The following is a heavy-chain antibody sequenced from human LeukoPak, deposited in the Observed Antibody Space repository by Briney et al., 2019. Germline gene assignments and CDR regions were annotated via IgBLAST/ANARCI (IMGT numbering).Heavy chain of an antibody. Sequence: SETLSLTCTVSGGSINNGDYYWSWIRQPPGKGLEWIGYISYSGGTYYNPSLKSRVAISVDTSKNQFSLKVTSVTATDTSVYYCVRGTAGTSDEDYWGQGTLVTVSS. J-gene: IGHJ4*02. D-gene: IGHD1-1*01. CDR2: ISYSGGT. V-gene: IGHV4-30-4*01. CDR3: VRGTAGTSDEDY. CDR1: GGSINNGDYY.